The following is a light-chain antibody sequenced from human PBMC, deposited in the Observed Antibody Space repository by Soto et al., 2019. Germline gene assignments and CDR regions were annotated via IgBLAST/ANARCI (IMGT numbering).Light chain of an antibody. Sequence: DIQMTQCRSTRSSCVGDRVTIAFRASQSISRWLAWYQQKPGKAPKALIYDASTLRSGVPSRFSGGGSGTEFTLTISSLQPDDFETYYCQKYNTYSTFGQGTRLEIK. J-gene: IGKJ5*01. V-gene: IGKV1-5*01. CDR3: QKYNTYST. CDR1: QSISRW. CDR2: DAS.